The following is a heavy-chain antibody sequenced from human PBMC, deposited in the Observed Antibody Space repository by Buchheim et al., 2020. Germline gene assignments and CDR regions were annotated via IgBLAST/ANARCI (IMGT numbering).Heavy chain of an antibody. CDR1: GGSFSGYF. CDR2: INHSGST. CDR3: ARASYGGNSPFDY. V-gene: IGHV4-34*01. D-gene: IGHD4-23*01. J-gene: IGHJ4*02. Sequence: QVQLQQWGAGLLKPSETLSLTCAVYGGSFSGYFWSWIRQPPGKGLEWIGEINHSGSTNYNPSLKSRVTISVDTSKNQFSLKLSPVTAADTAVYYCARASYGGNSPFDYWGQGTL.